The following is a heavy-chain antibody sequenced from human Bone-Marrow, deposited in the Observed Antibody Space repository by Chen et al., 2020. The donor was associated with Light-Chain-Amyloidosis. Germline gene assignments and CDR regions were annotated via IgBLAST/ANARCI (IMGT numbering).Heavy chain of an antibody. D-gene: IGHD3-9*01. CDR3: AKDISYDDILPGYPADAFDI. CDR2: ISGSGGSR. J-gene: IGHJ3*02. CDR1: GFAFSSYA. Sequence: EVQLVESGGGLLQRGGSLRLSCAASGFAFSSYAMSWVRQAPGKGLEWVSTISGSGGSRYYGDAVEGRLTISRDNSKNALFLQMNSLRAEDMAVYYCAKDISYDDILPGYPADAFDIWGQGTMVTVSS. V-gene: IGHV3-23*04.